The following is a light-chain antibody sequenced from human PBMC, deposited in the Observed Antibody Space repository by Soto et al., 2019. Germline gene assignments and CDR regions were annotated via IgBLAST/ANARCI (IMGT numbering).Light chain of an antibody. CDR3: QQYNNWHPWT. Sequence: EIVMTQSPATLSVSPGERATLSCRASQSVSTSLAWYQQKPGQAPRLLIYGASTRATGIPARFSGSGSGTEFTLSISSRQSEDFAVSYCQQYNNWHPWTFGQGTKGDIK. V-gene: IGKV3-15*01. CDR2: GAS. CDR1: QSVSTS. J-gene: IGKJ1*01.